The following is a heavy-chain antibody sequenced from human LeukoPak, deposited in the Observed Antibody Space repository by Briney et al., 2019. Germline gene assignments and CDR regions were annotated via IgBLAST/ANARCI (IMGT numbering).Heavy chain of an antibody. CDR3: ARIIAAAGPFDY. CDR2: IKQDGSEK. Sequence: GGSLRLSCAASGFTFSSYWMSWVRQAPGKGLEWVANIKQDGSEKYYVDSGKGRFTIYTDNAKNSLCMQMNSLRAENTAVYYCARIIAAAGPFDYWGQGTLVTVSS. J-gene: IGHJ4*02. D-gene: IGHD6-13*01. CDR1: GFTFSSYW. V-gene: IGHV3-7*01.